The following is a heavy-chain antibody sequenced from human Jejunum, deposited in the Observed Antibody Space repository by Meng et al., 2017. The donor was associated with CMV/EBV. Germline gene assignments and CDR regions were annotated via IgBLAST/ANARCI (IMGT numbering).Heavy chain of an antibody. CDR1: GYTFHIYA. D-gene: IGHD2-15*01. J-gene: IGHJ4*02. CDR2: INTNTGNP. Sequence: VRPVQSGAELKSPGASGKVSCKASGYTFHIYAMNWVRQAPGQGLEWMGWINTNTGNPTYAQGFTGRFVFSLDTSVSTAYLQISSLKAADTAVYYCARLYCSGGSCYTIDYWGQGTLVTVSS. CDR3: ARLYCSGGSCYTIDY. V-gene: IGHV7-4-1*02.